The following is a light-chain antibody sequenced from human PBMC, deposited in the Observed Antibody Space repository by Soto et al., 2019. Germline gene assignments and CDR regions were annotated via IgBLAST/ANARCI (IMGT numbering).Light chain of an antibody. J-gene: IGKJ1*01. Sequence: VISMTQSPSLLSASTGDRVTIPCRRSQGISSYLAWYQQKPGKAPELLIYAASTLQSGVPSRFSGSGSGTDFTLTISCLEPEDFATYYCQQYDSSPRTFGQGTKVDIK. V-gene: IGKV1D-8*01. CDR1: QGISSY. CDR3: QQYDSSPRT. CDR2: AAS.